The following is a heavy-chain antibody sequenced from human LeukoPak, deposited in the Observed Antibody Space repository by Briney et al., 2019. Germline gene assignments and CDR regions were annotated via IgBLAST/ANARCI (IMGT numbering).Heavy chain of an antibody. CDR2: INHSGST. V-gene: IGHV4-34*01. Sequence: SETLSLTCAVYGGSFSGYYWSWIRQPPGKGLEWIGEINHSGSTNYNPSLKSRVTISVDTSKNQFSLKLSSVAAADTAVYYCARLPWYSSSSVYYMDVWGKGTTVTVSS. J-gene: IGHJ6*03. D-gene: IGHD6-6*01. CDR3: ARLPWYSSSSVYYMDV. CDR1: GGSFSGYY.